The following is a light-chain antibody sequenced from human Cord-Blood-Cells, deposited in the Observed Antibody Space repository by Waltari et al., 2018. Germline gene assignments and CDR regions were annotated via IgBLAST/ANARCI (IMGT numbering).Light chain of an antibody. Sequence: DIQMTQSPSSLSASVGDRVTITCRASQSISSYLNWYQQKPGKAPQLLIYAESSLQSGVPSRFSGSGSGTDFTLTISSLQPEDVATYYCQQSYSTLYTFGQGTKLEIK. CDR2: AES. CDR1: QSISSY. J-gene: IGKJ2*01. V-gene: IGKV1-39*01. CDR3: QQSYSTLYT.